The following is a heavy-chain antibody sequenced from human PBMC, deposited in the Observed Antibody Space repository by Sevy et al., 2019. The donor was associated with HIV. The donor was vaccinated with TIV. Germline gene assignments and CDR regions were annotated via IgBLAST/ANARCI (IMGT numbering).Heavy chain of an antibody. J-gene: IGHJ4*02. CDR1: GFTFSNAW. Sequence: GGSLRLSCAASGFTFSNAWMSWVRQAPGKGLEWVGRIKSKTDGGTTDYAAPVKGRFTISRDDSKNTLYLQMNSLKTEDTAGYYCTTDGRRYCSSTSCYFLRTTDYWGQGTLVTVSS. D-gene: IGHD2-2*01. V-gene: IGHV3-15*01. CDR2: IKSKTDGGTT. CDR3: TTDGRRYCSSTSCYFLRTTDY.